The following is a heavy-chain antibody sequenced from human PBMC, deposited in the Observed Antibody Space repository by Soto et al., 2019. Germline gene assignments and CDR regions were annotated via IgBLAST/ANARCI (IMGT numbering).Heavy chain of an antibody. CDR1: GYTFTSYY. D-gene: IGHD6-13*01. V-gene: IGHV1-46*01. CDR2: TNTSGGGT. J-gene: IGHJ4*02. Sequence: ASVKVSCKASGYTFTSYYIHWVRQAPGQGLEWMGITNTSGGGTSYAQKFQGRVTMTGDTSTSTAYMELSSLRSEDTAVYYCAKSRLYTSRWYYFDYWGQGTLVTVSS. CDR3: AKSRLYTSRWYYFDY.